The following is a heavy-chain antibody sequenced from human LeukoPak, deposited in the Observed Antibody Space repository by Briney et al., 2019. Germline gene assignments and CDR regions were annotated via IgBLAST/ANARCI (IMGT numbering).Heavy chain of an antibody. V-gene: IGHV3-30*01. CDR1: GFTFSSYA. J-gene: IGHJ4*02. D-gene: IGHD4-11*01. CDR3: ASFGNGNDYSFLSTTDY. Sequence: GGSLRLSCAASGFTFSSYAMHWVRQAPGKGLEWVAVISYDGSNKYYADSVKGRFTISRDNSKNTLYLQMNSLRAEDTAVYYCASFGNGNDYSFLSTTDYWGQGTLVTVSS. CDR2: ISYDGSNK.